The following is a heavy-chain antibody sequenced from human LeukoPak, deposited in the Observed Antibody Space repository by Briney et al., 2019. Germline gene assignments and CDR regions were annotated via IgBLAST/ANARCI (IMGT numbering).Heavy chain of an antibody. CDR3: ANQEFCSSTSCEYFQH. V-gene: IGHV3-30*02. CDR1: GFTFNNYG. D-gene: IGHD2-2*01. J-gene: IGHJ1*01. Sequence: PGGSLRLSCAASGFTFNNYGMHWVRQAPGKGLEWVAFIRYDGSKKYYADSVKGRFTISRDNSKNTLYLQMNSLRAEDTAVYYCANQEFCSSTSCEYFQHWGQGTLVTVSS. CDR2: IRYDGSKK.